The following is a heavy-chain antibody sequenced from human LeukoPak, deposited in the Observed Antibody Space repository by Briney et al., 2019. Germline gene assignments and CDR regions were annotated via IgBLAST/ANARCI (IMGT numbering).Heavy chain of an antibody. CDR1: GDSSSSYY. CDR3: ARQFTSSSFDS. D-gene: IGHD6-6*01. Sequence: SETLSLTCTVSGDSSSSYYWSWIRQPPGKGLEWIGYIYYSGGTNYNPSLKSRVTISLDTSKNHFSLKLRSVTAADTAVYYCARQFTSSSFDSWGQGTLATVSS. CDR2: IYYSGGT. J-gene: IGHJ4*02. V-gene: IGHV4-59*01.